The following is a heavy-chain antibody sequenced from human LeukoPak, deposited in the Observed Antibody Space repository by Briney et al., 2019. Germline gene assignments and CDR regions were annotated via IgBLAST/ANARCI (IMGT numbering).Heavy chain of an antibody. CDR2: IYTSGST. CDR1: GASISSYY. CDR3: ARDGVENSSWYPLDS. J-gene: IGHJ4*02. V-gene: IGHV4-4*07. Sequence: SETLSLTCTISGASISSYYWSWVRQPAGEGLEWIGRIYTSGSTNYKPSLKSRVTMSVDTSKNQFSLKLTSVTAADTAVYYCARDGVENSSWYPLDSWGPGTLVTVSS. D-gene: IGHD6-13*01.